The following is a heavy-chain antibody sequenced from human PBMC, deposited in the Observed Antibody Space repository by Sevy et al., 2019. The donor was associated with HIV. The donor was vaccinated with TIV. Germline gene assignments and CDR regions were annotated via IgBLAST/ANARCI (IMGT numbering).Heavy chain of an antibody. CDR2: ISGSAGTT. V-gene: IGHV3-23*01. D-gene: IGHD6-13*01. J-gene: IGHJ6*02. CDR3: AKGDSTFDGMDV. Sequence: GGSLRLSCAASGFTFGTYTMNWVRQAPGKGLDWVSAISGSAGTTYYADSVQGRFTISRDNSKNRVYLQMNSLRVEDTAKYYCAKGDSTFDGMDVWGQGTTVTVSS. CDR1: GFTFGTYT.